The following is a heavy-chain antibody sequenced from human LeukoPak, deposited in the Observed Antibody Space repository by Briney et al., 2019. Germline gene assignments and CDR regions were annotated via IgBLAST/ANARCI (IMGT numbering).Heavy chain of an antibody. Sequence: PSETLSLTCTVSGGSLSSSSYFWGCIRQPPGTGLEGLGSIYYSGSTYYNPSLKSRVTLSVDTSKNQFSLKLSSVAPAGTAVYYCARDLAVLGYFHFDYWGQGTLVTVSS. CDR2: IYYSGST. J-gene: IGHJ4*02. CDR1: GGSLSSSSYF. D-gene: IGHD3-22*01. CDR3: ARDLAVLGYFHFDY. V-gene: IGHV4-39*07.